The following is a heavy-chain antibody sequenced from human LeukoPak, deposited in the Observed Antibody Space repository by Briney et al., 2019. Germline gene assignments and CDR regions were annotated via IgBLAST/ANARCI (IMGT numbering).Heavy chain of an antibody. J-gene: IGHJ3*02. CDR1: GYTFTNYW. D-gene: IGHD6-13*01. CDR3: ARQRVFIAAAGNDAFDI. CDR2: IYPGDSDT. V-gene: IGHV5-51*01. Sequence: GESLKISCKGSGYTFTNYWIGWVRQMPGKGLEWMGMIYPGDSDTRYSPSFQGQVTISADKSISTAYLQWSSLKASDTAMYYCARQRVFIAAAGNDAFDIWGQGTMVTVSS.